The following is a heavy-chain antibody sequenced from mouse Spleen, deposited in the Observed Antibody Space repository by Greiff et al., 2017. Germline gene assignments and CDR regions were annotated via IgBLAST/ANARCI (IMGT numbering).Heavy chain of an antibody. Sequence: EVKLLESGGGLVQPGGSRKLSCAASGFTFSSFGMHWVRQAPEKGLEWVAYISSGSSTIYYADTVKGRFTISRDNPKNTLFLQMTSLRSEDTAMYYCARNYYGSSYDGFAYWGQGTLVTVSA. CDR1: GFTFSSFG. J-gene: IGHJ3*01. CDR3: ARNYYGSSYDGFAY. CDR2: ISSGSSTI. D-gene: IGHD1-1*01. V-gene: IGHV5-17*02.